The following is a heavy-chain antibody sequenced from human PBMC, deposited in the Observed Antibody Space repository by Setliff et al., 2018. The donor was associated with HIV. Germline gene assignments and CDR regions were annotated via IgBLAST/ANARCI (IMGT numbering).Heavy chain of an antibody. CDR2: IYHSGST. CDR3: ARGAEYPNWYFDL. CDR1: GGSISSSNW. Sequence: TLSLTCAVSGGSISSSNWWSWVRQPPGKGLEWIGEIYHSGSTLYNPSLSSRLTMSVDTSKNQFSLNLNSLTAADTAIYYCARGAEYPNWYFDLWGRGTLVTVSS. V-gene: IGHV4-4*02. J-gene: IGHJ2*01.